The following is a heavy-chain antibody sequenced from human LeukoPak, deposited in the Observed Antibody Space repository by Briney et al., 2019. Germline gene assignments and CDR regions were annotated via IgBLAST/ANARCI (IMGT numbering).Heavy chain of an antibody. CDR1: GFTFSSYA. J-gene: IGHJ3*02. CDR3: AREVVVVPAAMGVGAFDI. D-gene: IGHD2-2*01. V-gene: IGHV3-30*04. CDR2: ISYDGSNK. Sequence: PGGSLRLSCAASGFTFSSYAMHWVRQAPGKGLEWVAVISYDGSNKYYADSVKGRFTISRDNSKNTLYLQMNSPRAEDTAVYYCAREVVVVPAAMGVGAFDIWGQGTMVTVSS.